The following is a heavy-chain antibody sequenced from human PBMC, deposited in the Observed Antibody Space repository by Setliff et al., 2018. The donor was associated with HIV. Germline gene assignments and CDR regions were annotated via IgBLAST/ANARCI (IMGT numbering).Heavy chain of an antibody. CDR2: INHGGDT. V-gene: IGHV4-34*01. CDR1: GQSISDYY. Sequence: SETLSLTCAVYGQSISDYYWSWIRQTPGKGLEWIGEINHGGDTNYNPSLKSRVTISVGSSHNHFSLKLSSVTAADTAVYYCASRRGIEFYFDIWGQGTLVTVTS. D-gene: IGHD3-10*01. J-gene: IGHJ4*02. CDR3: ASRRGIEFYFDI.